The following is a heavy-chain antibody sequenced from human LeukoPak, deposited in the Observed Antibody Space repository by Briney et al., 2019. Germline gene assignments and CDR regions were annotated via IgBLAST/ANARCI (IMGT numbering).Heavy chain of an antibody. CDR3: ARDRVDSSTPYSVAVPFDY. V-gene: IGHV3-21*04. Sequence: GGSLRLSCATSGFIFSTYSLNWVRQAPGKGLEWVSSITGSSNFIYYADSVKGRFTISRDNAKNSLFLQMNCLRAEDTAVYYCARDRVDSSTPYSVAVPFDYWGQGTLVTVSS. J-gene: IGHJ4*02. CDR2: ITGSSNFI. D-gene: IGHD6-13*01. CDR1: GFIFSTYS.